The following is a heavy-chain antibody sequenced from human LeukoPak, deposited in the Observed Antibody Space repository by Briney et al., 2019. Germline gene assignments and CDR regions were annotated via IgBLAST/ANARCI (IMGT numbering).Heavy chain of an antibody. Sequence: GGSLRLSCAASGFTFNNYAMYWVRQAPGQGLEWVSFISGGGETTYYADSAKGRFTISRDNSQNTLYLQMNSMRAAATAVYYCARDYGDYVGYCFFDYWGQGTLVTLSS. CDR2: ISGGGETT. V-gene: IGHV3-23*01. CDR3: ARDYGDYVGYCFFDY. J-gene: IGHJ4*02. CDR1: GFTFNNYA. D-gene: IGHD4-17*01.